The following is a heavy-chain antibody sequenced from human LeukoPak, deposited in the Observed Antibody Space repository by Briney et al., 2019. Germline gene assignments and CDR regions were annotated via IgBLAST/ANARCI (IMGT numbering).Heavy chain of an antibody. J-gene: IGHJ5*02. CDR2: IYHSGST. D-gene: IGHD2-15*01. CDR3: VNCSGGSRLFDP. CDR1: GGSISSSNW. V-gene: IGHV4-4*02. Sequence: SETLSLTCAVSGGSISSSNWWSWVRQPPGKGLEWIGEIYHSGSTNYNPSLKSRVTISVDKSKNQFSLKLSSVTAADTAVYYCVNCSGGSRLFDPWGQGTLVTVSS.